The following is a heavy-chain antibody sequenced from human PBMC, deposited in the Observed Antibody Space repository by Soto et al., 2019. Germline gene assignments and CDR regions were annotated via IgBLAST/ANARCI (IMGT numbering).Heavy chain of an antibody. CDR3: ARGRSQWLVRGGYYFDY. CDR1: GYTFTSYD. V-gene: IGHV1-8*01. D-gene: IGHD6-19*01. CDR2: MNPNSGNT. J-gene: IGHJ4*02. Sequence: GASVKVSCKASGYTFTSYDINWVRQATGQGLEWMGWMNPNSGNTGYAQKFQGRVTMTRSTSISTAYMELSSLRSEDTAVYYCARGRSQWLVRGGYYFDYWGQGTLVTVSS.